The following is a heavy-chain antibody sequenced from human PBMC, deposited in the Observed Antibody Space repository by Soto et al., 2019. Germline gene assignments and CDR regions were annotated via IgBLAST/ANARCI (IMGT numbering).Heavy chain of an antibody. CDR1: GYTFTSNG. J-gene: IGHJ3*02. Sequence: ASVEASCKAPGYTFTSNGISWGRQDPEQGLEWMGWISAYNGNTNYAQKLQGRVTMTTDTSTSTAYMELRSLRSDDTAVYYCVRDAVDTAMVHDAFDIWGQGTMVTVSS. V-gene: IGHV1-18*01. CDR3: VRDAVDTAMVHDAFDI. D-gene: IGHD5-18*01. CDR2: ISAYNGNT.